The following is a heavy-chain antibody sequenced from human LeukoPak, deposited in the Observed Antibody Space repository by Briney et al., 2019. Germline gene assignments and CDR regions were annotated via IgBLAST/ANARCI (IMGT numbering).Heavy chain of an antibody. J-gene: IGHJ5*02. CDR1: GYTFTSYY. CDR2: INPSGGST. D-gene: IGHD3-10*01. CDR3: ARGAVYGSGTPGWFDP. V-gene: IGHV1-46*01. Sequence: ASVKVSCKASGYTFTSYYMHWVRQAPGQGLEWMGIINPSGGSTSYAQKFQGRVTMTRDTSTSTVYMELGSLRSEDTAVYYCARGAVYGSGTPGWFDPWGQGTLVTVSS.